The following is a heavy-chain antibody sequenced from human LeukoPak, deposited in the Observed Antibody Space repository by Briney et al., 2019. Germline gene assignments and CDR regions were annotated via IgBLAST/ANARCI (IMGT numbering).Heavy chain of an antibody. D-gene: IGHD3-10*01. Sequence: SETLSLTCTVSGGSISSYYWSWIRQPPGKGLEWIGYIYYSGSTNYNPSLKSRVTISVDTSKNRFSLKLSSVTAADTAVYYCARGSGFGGDAFDIWGQGTMVTVSS. CDR3: ARGSGFGGDAFDI. CDR1: GGSISSYY. V-gene: IGHV4-59*01. J-gene: IGHJ3*02. CDR2: IYYSGST.